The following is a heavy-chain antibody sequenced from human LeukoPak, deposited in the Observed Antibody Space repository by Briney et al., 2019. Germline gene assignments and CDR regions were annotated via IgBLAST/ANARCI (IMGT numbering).Heavy chain of an antibody. D-gene: IGHD3-3*01. J-gene: IGHJ4*02. CDR2: IIPIFGTA. Sequence: ASVKVSWKASGGTFSSYAISWVRQAPGQGLEWMGGIIPIFGTANYAQKFQGRVTITADESTSTAYMELSSLRSEDTAVYYCARGGTKRGFLERRFDYWGQGTLVTVSS. V-gene: IGHV1-69*13. CDR1: GGTFSSYA. CDR3: ARGGTKRGFLERRFDY.